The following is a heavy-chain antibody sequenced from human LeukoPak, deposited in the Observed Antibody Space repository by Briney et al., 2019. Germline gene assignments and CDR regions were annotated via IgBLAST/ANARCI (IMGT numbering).Heavy chain of an antibody. CDR3: ARRRSSSWYSPLDYMDV. CDR2: IYYSGST. CDR1: GGSISSSSYY. V-gene: IGHV4-39*07. J-gene: IGHJ6*03. Sequence: SETLSLTCTVSGGSISSSSYYWGWIRQPPGKGLEWIGSIYYSGSTYYNPSLKSRVTISVDTSKNQFSLKLSSVTAADTAVYYCARRRSSSWYSPLDYMDVWGKGTTVTVSS. D-gene: IGHD6-13*01.